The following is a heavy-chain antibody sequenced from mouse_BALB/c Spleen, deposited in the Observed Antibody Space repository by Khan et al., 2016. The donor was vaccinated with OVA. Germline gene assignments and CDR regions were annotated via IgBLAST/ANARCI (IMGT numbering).Heavy chain of an antibody. CDR3: ARAYYGNYREAMDD. J-gene: IGHJ4*01. D-gene: IGHD2-10*01. Sequence: VQLQESGPGLVAPSQSLSITCTVSGFSLTGYGVNWVRQPPGKGLEWLGMIWGDGSTDYNSALKSRLNLSKDNSKSQVFLKMNSLQTDDTARYDCARAYYGNYREAMDDWGQGTSVTVSS. CDR2: IWGDGST. CDR1: GFSLTGYG. V-gene: IGHV2-6-7*01.